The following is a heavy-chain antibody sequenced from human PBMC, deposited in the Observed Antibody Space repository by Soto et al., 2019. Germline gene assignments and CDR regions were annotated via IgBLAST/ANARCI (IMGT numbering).Heavy chain of an antibody. Sequence: EVQLVEAGGGLVKPGGSLRLSCAASGFTFSSYSMNWVRQAPGKGLEWVSSISSSSSYIYYADSVKGRFTISRDNAKNSLSLQMNSLRAEDSAVYYCARAPWGGDSYGMDVWGQGTTVPVSS. CDR1: GFTFSSYS. CDR3: ARAPWGGDSYGMDV. J-gene: IGHJ6*02. CDR2: ISSSSSYI. V-gene: IGHV3-21*01. D-gene: IGHD2-21*02.